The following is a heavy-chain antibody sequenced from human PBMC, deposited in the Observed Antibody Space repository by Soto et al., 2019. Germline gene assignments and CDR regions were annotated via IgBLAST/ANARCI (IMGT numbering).Heavy chain of an antibody. D-gene: IGHD6-19*01. CDR1: GYTFTNYA. V-gene: IGHV1-3*05. Sequence: QVHLVHSGAEEKKPGASVKVSCKASGYTFTNYAIHWVRQAPGQRLEWMGWIDAGNGNTKYSQKFQGRVTISRDTYASTAYMELSSLRSEDTAVYYCARNKIGVAGNFDYWGQGTLVTVSS. J-gene: IGHJ4*02. CDR2: IDAGNGNT. CDR3: ARNKIGVAGNFDY.